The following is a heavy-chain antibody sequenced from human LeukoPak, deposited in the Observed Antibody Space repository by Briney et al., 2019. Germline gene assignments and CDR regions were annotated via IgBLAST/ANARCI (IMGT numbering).Heavy chain of an antibody. CDR1: GFTFSTYA. CDR3: AKERKEVVLLWFGELGS. V-gene: IGHV3-23*01. CDR2: ISGSGDGT. D-gene: IGHD3-10*01. Sequence: GGSLRLSCAASGFTFSTYAMSWVRQAPGKGLEWVSAISGSGDGTYYADSVKGRFTISRDNSRNTVFLQINSLRAEDTAVYYCAKERKEVVLLWFGELGSWGQGTLVTVSS. J-gene: IGHJ4*02.